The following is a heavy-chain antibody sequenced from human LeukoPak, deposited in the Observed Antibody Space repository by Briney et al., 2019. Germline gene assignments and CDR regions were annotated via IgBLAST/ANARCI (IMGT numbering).Heavy chain of an antibody. CDR1: GFTFDDYA. J-gene: IGHJ4*02. D-gene: IGHD3-10*01. CDR3: AKDQGDTMVRGPILAS. CDR2: TSWNSGSI. V-gene: IGHV3-9*01. Sequence: QTGGSLRLSCAASGFTFDDYAMHWVRQAPGKGLEWVSGTSWNSGSIGYADSVKGRFTISRDNAKNSLYLQMNSLRAEDTALYYCAKDQGDTMVRGPILASWGQGTLVTVSS.